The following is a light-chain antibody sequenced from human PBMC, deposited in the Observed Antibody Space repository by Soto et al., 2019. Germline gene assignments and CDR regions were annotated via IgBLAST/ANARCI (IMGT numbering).Light chain of an antibody. Sequence: EIVLTQSPGTLSLSPGERATLSCRASQSLSSYLAWYQQKPGQAPRLLIYGASSRATGIPDRFSGSGSGTDFNLTISRLGPEDFAVYYCRQYGSSPSYTFGQGTKLEIK. CDR2: GAS. CDR1: QSLSSY. CDR3: RQYGSSPSYT. J-gene: IGKJ2*01. V-gene: IGKV3-20*01.